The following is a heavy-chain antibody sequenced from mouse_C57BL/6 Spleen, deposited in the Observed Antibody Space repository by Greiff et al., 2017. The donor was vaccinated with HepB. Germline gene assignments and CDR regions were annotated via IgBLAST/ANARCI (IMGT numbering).Heavy chain of an antibody. D-gene: IGHD2-3*01. CDR2: IDPSDSYT. CDR1: GYTFTSYW. J-gene: IGHJ2*01. V-gene: IGHV1-50*01. CDR3: ARKEGYDALRGDY. Sequence: VQLQQPGAELVKPGASVKLSCKASGYTFTSYWMQWVKQRPGQGLEWIGEIDPSDSYTNYNQKFKGKATLTVDTSSSTAYMQLSSLTSEDSAVYYCARKEGYDALRGDYWGQGTTLTVSS.